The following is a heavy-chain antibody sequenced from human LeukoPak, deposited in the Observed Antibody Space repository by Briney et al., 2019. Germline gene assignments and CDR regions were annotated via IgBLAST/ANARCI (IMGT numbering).Heavy chain of an antibody. D-gene: IGHD4-17*01. J-gene: IGHJ4*02. CDR2: IYYSGST. Sequence: SETLSLTCTVSGGSISSYYWSWIRQPPGKGLEWIGYIYYSGSTNYNPSLKSRVTISVDTSKNQFSLKLSSVTAADTAVYYCAFGGYTVTPFNWGQGTLVTVSS. CDR1: GGSISSYY. V-gene: IGHV4-59*01. CDR3: AFGGYTVTPFN.